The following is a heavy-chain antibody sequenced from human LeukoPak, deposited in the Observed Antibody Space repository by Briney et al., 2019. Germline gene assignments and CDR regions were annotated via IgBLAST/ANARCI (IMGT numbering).Heavy chain of an antibody. J-gene: IGHJ4*02. V-gene: IGHV3-23*01. Sequence: GGSLRLSCAASGLTFSSFAMNWVRQAPGKGLEWVPAISGGGDNTLYGDSVKGRFTVSRGNSKNILYLQMNSLRTEDTAVYYCASQYTTGWYVPFAYWGQGTLVTVSS. CDR2: ISGGGDNT. D-gene: IGHD6-19*01. CDR3: ASQYTTGWYVPFAY. CDR1: GLTFSSFA.